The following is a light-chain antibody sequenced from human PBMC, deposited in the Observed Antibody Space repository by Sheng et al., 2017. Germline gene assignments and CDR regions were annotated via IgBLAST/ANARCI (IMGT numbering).Light chain of an antibody. Sequence: DIQMTQSPSTLSASVGDRVTITCRASQNINNWLAWYQQKPGKAPKLLIYRTSDLQTGVPSRFSGSGSGTEFTLTINSLQPDDFATYYCQQYNTYVTFGGGTKVEIK. CDR2: RTS. CDR1: QNINNW. CDR3: QQYNTYVT. V-gene: IGKV1-5*03. J-gene: IGKJ4*01.